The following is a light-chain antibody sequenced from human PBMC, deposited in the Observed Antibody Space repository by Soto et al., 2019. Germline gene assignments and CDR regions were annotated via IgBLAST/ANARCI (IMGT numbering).Light chain of an antibody. CDR2: SSS. CDR1: SSNIGSSP. V-gene: IGLV1-44*01. J-gene: IGLJ3*02. Sequence: QLVLTQPPSASGTPGHAVIISCSGTSSNIGSSPVNWYRHLPGTAPRLLIYSSSGRPSGVPDRFSGSKSGTSASLAISGLQSEDEADYSCSAWDVSLNAWVFGGGTKVTVL. CDR3: SAWDVSLNAWV.